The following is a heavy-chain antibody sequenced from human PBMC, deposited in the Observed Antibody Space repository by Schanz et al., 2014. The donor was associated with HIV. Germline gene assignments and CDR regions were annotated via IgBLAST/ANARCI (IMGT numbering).Heavy chain of an antibody. J-gene: IGHJ3*02. V-gene: IGHV1-69*01. CDR3: ARHNYRLNFDI. CDR1: GGTFSTFA. D-gene: IGHD1-1*01. CDR2: ITPIFDTA. Sequence: QVQLVQSGAEVREPLSSVKVSCKASGGTFSTFAITWVRQAPGQGLEWMGGITPIFDTANYAQKFQGRVTITADESTSTAYMELSSLRSEDTAVYYCARHNYRLNFDIWGQGTMVTVSS.